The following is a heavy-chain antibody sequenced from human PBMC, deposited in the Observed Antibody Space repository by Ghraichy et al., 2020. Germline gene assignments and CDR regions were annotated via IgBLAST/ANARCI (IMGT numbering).Heavy chain of an antibody. Sequence: SQTLSLTCTVSGDSITSGGYYWSWIRQHPGKGLEWIGSIYDSGTTDYTPSLKSRLSISIQTSQNHFSLKLTSVTAADTAVYFCARVVHRGDHIDDWGQGTLVTVSS. CDR2: IYDSGTT. CDR3: ARVVHRGDHIDD. D-gene: IGHD1-14*01. CDR1: GDSITSGGYY. J-gene: IGHJ4*02. V-gene: IGHV4-31*03.